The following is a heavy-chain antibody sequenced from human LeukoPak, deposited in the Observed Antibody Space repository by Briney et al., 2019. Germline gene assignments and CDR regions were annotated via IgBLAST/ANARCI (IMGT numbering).Heavy chain of an antibody. V-gene: IGHV4-4*07. CDR3: ARGSRDIVVVVAAMTDDAFDI. CDR1: GGSISSYY. J-gene: IGHJ3*02. CDR2: IYTSGST. Sequence: SETLSLTCTVSGGSISSYYWSWIRQPAGKGLEWIGRIYTSGSTNYNPSLKSRVTVSVDTSKNQFSLKLSSVTAADTAVYYCARGSRDIVVVVAAMTDDAFDIWGQGTMVTVSS. D-gene: IGHD2-15*01.